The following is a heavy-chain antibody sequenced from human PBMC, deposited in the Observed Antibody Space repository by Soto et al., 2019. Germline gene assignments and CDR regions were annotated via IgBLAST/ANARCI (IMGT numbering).Heavy chain of an antibody. CDR1: GGSFSGYY. D-gene: IGHD3-10*01. Sequence: SETLSLTCAVYGGSFSGYYWSWIRQPPGKGLEWIGEINHSGSTNYNPSLKSRVTISVDTSKNQFSLKLSSVTAADTAVYYCARGGVTMVWGVIKHGRLFYYWAQGTLVPVS. J-gene: IGHJ4*02. CDR3: ARGGVTMVWGVIKHGRLFYY. V-gene: IGHV4-34*01. CDR2: INHSGST.